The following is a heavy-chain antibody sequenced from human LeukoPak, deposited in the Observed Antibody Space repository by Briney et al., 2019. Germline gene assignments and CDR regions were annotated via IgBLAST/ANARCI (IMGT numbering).Heavy chain of an antibody. CDR1: GLSFTNYA. V-gene: IGHV3-23*01. CDR3: AHGAAAGKVDWFDP. Sequence: GGSLRLSCEASGLSFTNYAMMWVRQAPGKGLQWISTLTGYGGAYYADSGEGRFIISRDISKNTMFLQMYSLRAEDTAVYYCAHGAAAGKVDWFDPWGQGTLVTVSS. CDR2: LTGYGGA. J-gene: IGHJ5*02. D-gene: IGHD6-13*01.